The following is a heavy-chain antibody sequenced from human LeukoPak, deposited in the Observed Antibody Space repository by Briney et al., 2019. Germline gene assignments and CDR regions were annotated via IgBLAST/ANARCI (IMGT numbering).Heavy chain of an antibody. CDR3: AREGLYSSSSGDFDY. CDR2: IYYSGST. V-gene: IGHV4-30-4*01. Sequence: PSETLSLTCTVSGGSISSGDYYWSWIRQPPGKGLEWIGYIYYSGSTYYNPSLRSRVTISVDTSKNQFSLKLSSVTAADTAVYYCAREGLYSSSSGDFDYWGQGTLVTVSS. J-gene: IGHJ4*02. D-gene: IGHD6-6*01. CDR1: GGSISSGDYY.